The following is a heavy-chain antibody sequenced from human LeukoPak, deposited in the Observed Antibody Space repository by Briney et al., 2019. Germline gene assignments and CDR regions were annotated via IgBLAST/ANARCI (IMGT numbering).Heavy chain of an antibody. CDR1: GFTFSTYW. J-gene: IGHJ4*02. D-gene: IGHD3-3*01. Sequence: GGSLRLSCAASGFTFSTYWMRWVRQAPGKGLVWVSRFNSDGRSTHYADSVKGRFTISRDNAKNTLYLQMNSLRAEDTAVYYCARGRYYLDSWGQGTLVTVSS. CDR2: FNSDGRST. V-gene: IGHV3-74*01. CDR3: ARGRYYLDS.